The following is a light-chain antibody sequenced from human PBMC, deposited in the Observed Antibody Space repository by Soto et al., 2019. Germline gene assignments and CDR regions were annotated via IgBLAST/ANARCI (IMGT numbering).Light chain of an antibody. CDR1: QRISSSY. CDR3: KQYGYSLPWT. Sequence: EGMLTDSPGSRSLSPGERVTLSCRAIQRISSSYLAWYQQRPGQAPRLLIFDASSRATGIPDRFSGSGSGTDFTLTISSLDPADSAVYYCKQYGYSLPWTSGQGTKVDIK. V-gene: IGKV3-20*01. J-gene: IGKJ1*01. CDR2: DAS.